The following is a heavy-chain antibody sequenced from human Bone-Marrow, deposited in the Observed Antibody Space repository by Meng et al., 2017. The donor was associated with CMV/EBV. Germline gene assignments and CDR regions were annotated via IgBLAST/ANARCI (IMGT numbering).Heavy chain of an antibody. CDR2: IRGTRNGGTT. J-gene: IGHJ6*02. Sequence: GESLKISCTASGFIFGDYAMSWVRQAPGKGLEWVSFIRGTRNGGTTEYAASVKGRFTISRDDSKSIAYLQTNSLKSEDTAVYYCSSPLSGDMDVWGQGTTVTVSS. CDR1: GFIFGDYA. CDR3: SSPLSGDMDV. V-gene: IGHV3-49*04. D-gene: IGHD5-12*01.